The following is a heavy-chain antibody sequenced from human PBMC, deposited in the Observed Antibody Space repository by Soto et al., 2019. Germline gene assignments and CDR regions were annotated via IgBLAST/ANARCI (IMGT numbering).Heavy chain of an antibody. D-gene: IGHD3-22*01. CDR1: GGTFSSYA. J-gene: IGHJ5*02. CDR2: IIPIFGTA. V-gene: IGHV1-69*01. Sequence: QVQLVQSGAEVKKPGSSVKVSCKASGGTFSSYAISWVRQAPGQGLEWMGGIIPIFGTANYAQKFQGRVTITADESTSPAYMELSSLRSEDTAVYYCARDASGYYYTWFDPWGQGTLVTVSS. CDR3: ARDASGYYYTWFDP.